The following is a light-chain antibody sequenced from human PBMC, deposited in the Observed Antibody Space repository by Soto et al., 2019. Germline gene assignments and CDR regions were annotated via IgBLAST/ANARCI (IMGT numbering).Light chain of an antibody. CDR3: AAWYDSLSDVV. V-gene: IGLV1-47*01. Sequence: QSVLTQPPSASGTPGQRVTISCSGSSSNIGSNYVYWYQQLPGTAPKLLIYRNNQRPSGVPDRFSGSKSGTSASLAISGLRSDDEADYYCAAWYDSLSDVVFGGGTKLTVL. CDR1: SSNIGSNY. J-gene: IGLJ2*01. CDR2: RNN.